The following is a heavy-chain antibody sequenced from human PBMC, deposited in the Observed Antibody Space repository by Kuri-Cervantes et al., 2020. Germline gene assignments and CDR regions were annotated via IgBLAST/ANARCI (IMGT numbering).Heavy chain of an antibody. J-gene: IGHJ5*02. CDR2: ISSSSSYI. CDR3: ARSHHDFWRFDP. D-gene: IGHD3-3*01. Sequence: GESLKISCAASGFTFSSYSMNWVRQAPGKGLEWVSSISSSSSYIYYADSVKGRFTISRDNAKNSLYLQMNSLRAEDTAVYYCARSHHDFWRFDPWGQGTLVTVSS. V-gene: IGHV3-21*04. CDR1: GFTFSSYS.